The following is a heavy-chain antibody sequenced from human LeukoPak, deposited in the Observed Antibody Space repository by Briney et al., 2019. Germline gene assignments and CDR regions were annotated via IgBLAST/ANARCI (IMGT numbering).Heavy chain of an antibody. CDR1: GFTFSSYS. CDR3: ERDLGYNYGYVGAFDI. D-gene: IGHD5-18*01. CDR2: ISSSSSTI. V-gene: IGHV3-48*02. Sequence: PGGSLRLSCAASGFTFSSYSMNWVRQAPGKGLEWVSYISSSSSTIYYADSVKGRFTISRDNAKNSLYLQKNSLRDEDTAVYYCERDLGYNYGYVGAFDIWGQGTLVTVSS. J-gene: IGHJ3*02.